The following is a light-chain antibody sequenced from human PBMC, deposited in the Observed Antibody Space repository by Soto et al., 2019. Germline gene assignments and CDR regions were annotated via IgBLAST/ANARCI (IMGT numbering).Light chain of an antibody. V-gene: IGLV2-14*01. CDR3: CSYAGSSTS. Sequence: QSVLTQPASVSGSPGQSITISCTGTSSDVGGYNYVSWYQQHPGKAPKLMIYEVSNRPSGVSNRFSGSKSGNTASLTISGLQAEDEADYYCCSYAGSSTSFGGGTKLTVL. CDR2: EVS. J-gene: IGLJ2*01. CDR1: SSDVGGYNY.